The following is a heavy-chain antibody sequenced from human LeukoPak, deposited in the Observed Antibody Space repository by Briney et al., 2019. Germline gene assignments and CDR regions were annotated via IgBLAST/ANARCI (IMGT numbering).Heavy chain of an antibody. CDR3: TRGTYEDYYGSSGYYYSLIPDY. D-gene: IGHD3-22*01. CDR1: GFTFGDYA. J-gene: IGHJ4*02. Sequence: PGGSLRLSCTASGFTFGDYAMSWVRQAPGKGLEWVGFIRSKAYGGTTEYAASVKGRFTISRDDSKSIAYLQMNSLKTEDTAVYYCTRGTYEDYYGSSGYYYSLIPDYWGQGTLVTVSS. V-gene: IGHV3-49*04. CDR2: IRSKAYGGTT.